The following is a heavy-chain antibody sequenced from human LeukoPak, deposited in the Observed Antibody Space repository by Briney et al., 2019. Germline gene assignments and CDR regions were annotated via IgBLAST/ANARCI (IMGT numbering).Heavy chain of an antibody. D-gene: IGHD6-19*01. Sequence: TGESLKISCKGSGYSFTSYWIGWVHQLPGKGLELMGIIYPGDSDTRYSPSFQGQVTISADKSISTAYLQWSSLKASDTAMYYCARQPGVAGTGNWFDPWGQGTLVTVSS. CDR3: ARQPGVAGTGNWFDP. CDR2: IYPGDSDT. V-gene: IGHV5-51*07. CDR1: GYSFTSYW. J-gene: IGHJ5*02.